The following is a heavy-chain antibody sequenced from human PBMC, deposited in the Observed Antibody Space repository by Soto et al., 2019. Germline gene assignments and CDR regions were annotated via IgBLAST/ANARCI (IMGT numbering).Heavy chain of an antibody. J-gene: IGHJ4*02. CDR2: IYYSGST. V-gene: IGHV4-30-4*01. CDR3: ASLSGYAYYFDY. Sequence: QVQLQESGPGLVKPSQTLSLTCTVSGGSISSGDYYWSWIRQPPGKGLEWIGYIYYSGSTYYNPSLNSRVTISVDTSKNQFSLKLSSVTAADTAVNYCASLSGYAYYFDYWGQGTLVTVSS. D-gene: IGHD5-12*01. CDR1: GGSISSGDYY.